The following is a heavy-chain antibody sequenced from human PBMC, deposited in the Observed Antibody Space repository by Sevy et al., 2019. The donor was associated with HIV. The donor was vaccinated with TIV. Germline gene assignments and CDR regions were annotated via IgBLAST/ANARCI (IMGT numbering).Heavy chain of an antibody. CDR2: ISSSSSYI. CDR3: ARGGEYYDSSGITDY. CDR1: GFTFSSYS. D-gene: IGHD3-22*01. Sequence: GGSLRLSCAASGFTFSSYSMNWVRQAPGKGLEWVSSISSSSSYIYYADSVKGRFTISRDNAKNSLYLQVNSLRAEDTAVYYCARGGEYYDSSGITDYWGQGTLVTVSS. J-gene: IGHJ4*02. V-gene: IGHV3-21*01.